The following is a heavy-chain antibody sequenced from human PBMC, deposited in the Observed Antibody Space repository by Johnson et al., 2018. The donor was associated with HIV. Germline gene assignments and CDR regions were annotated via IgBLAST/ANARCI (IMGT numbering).Heavy chain of an antibody. J-gene: IGHJ3*02. Sequence: EVQLVESGGGVVQPGGSLRLSCAASGFTFSNAWMSWVRQAPGTGLECVANIKHDGREKYYVESVKGRFTISRDNAKNSLYLQMNSLRAEDTAVYFCAKDLKGRWLQYGGLDIWGQGTMVTVSS. CDR1: GFTFSNAW. V-gene: IGHV3-7*01. D-gene: IGHD5-24*01. CDR2: IKHDGREK. CDR3: AKDLKGRWLQYGGLDI.